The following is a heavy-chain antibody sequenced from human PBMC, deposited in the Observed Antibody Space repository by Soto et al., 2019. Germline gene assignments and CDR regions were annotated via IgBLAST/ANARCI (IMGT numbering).Heavy chain of an antibody. Sequence: SQTLSLTCVISGDSVYSNRAGWNWIRLSLSIVLEWLGRTYYNSMWNNDYALSVKSRITINTEISKNQFSLHLYSVTPKHTAVYDCTGITWFRGMDVGGQGTPVSVSS. CDR1: GDSVYSNRAG. V-gene: IGHV6-1*01. J-gene: IGHJ6*02. CDR3: TGITWFRGMDV. D-gene: IGHD3-10*01. CDR2: TYYNSMWNN.